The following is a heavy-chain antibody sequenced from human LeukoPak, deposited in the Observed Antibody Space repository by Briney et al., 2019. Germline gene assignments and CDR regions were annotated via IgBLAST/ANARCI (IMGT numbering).Heavy chain of an antibody. CDR1: GGSISSSSYY. CDR3: ARGEMPPRKRYCSSTSCSLVKVFDY. CDR2: INHSGST. J-gene: IGHJ4*02. V-gene: IGHV4-39*07. Sequence: SETLSLTCTVSGGSISSSSYYWGWIRQPPGKGLEWIGEINHSGSTNYNPSLKSRVTISVDTSKNQFSLKLSSVTAADTAVYYCARGEMPPRKRYCSSTSCSLVKVFDYWGQGTLVTVSS. D-gene: IGHD2-2*01.